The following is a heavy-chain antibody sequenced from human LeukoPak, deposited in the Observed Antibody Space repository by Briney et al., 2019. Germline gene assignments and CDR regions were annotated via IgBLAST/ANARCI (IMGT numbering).Heavy chain of an antibody. V-gene: IGHV4-34*01. J-gene: IGHJ4*02. D-gene: IGHD3-16*01. CDR1: GFTFSSYG. CDR3: ASINRGLAVLWGLGPVDY. CDR2: INHSGST. Sequence: GSLRLSCAASGFTFSSYGMHWVRQPPGKGLEWIGEINHSGSTNYNPSLKSRVTISVDTSKNQFSLKLSSVTAADTAVYYCASINRGLAVLWGLGPVDYWGQGTLVTVSS.